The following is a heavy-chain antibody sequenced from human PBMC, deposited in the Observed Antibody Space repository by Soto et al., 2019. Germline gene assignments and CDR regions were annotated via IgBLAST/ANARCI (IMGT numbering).Heavy chain of an antibody. CDR2: ISYDGSNK. CDR1: GFTFSSYG. J-gene: IGHJ4*02. V-gene: IGHV3-30*18. Sequence: GGSLRLSCAASGFTFSSYGMHWVRQAPGKGLEWVAVISYDGSNKYYADSVKGRFTISRDNSKNTLYLQMNSLRAEDTAVYYCAKVDYGDNVDYWGQGTLVTVSS. CDR3: AKVDYGDNVDY. D-gene: IGHD4-17*01.